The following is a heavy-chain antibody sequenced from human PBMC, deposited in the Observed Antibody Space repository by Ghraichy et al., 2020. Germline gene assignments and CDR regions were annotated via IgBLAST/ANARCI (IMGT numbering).Heavy chain of an antibody. D-gene: IGHD3-22*01. J-gene: IGHJ4*02. CDR2: ISYDGSNK. CDR3: ARELMEDSSGYYDY. Sequence: GGSLRLSCAASGFTFSSYAMHWVRQAPGKGLEWVAVISYDGSNKYYADSVKGRFTISRVNSKNTLYLQMNSLRAEDTAVYYCARELMEDSSGYYDYWGQGTLVTVSS. V-gene: IGHV3-30*04. CDR1: GFTFSSYA.